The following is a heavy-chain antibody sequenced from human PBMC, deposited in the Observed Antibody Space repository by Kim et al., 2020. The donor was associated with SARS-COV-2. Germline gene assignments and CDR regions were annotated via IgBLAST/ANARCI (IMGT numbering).Heavy chain of an antibody. J-gene: IGHJ4*02. CDR3: ARDEAVDIAAAWVD. CDR2: ISYDGSNK. V-gene: IGHV3-30*04. D-gene: IGHD6-13*01. CDR1: GFTFSSYA. Sequence: GGSLRLSCAASGFTFSSYAMHWVRQAPGKGLEWLAVISYDGSNKYYLDSVKGRFTISRDNSKNTLYLQMNSLIAEDTAVYYCARDEAVDIAAAWVDWGQGTLVTVSS.